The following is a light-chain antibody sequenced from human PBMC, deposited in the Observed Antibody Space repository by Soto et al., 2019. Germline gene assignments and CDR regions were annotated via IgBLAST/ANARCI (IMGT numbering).Light chain of an antibody. V-gene: IGKV1-39*01. CDR2: GTS. J-gene: IGKJ4*01. Sequence: DIQMTQSPSFLSASVGDTVTMTCRASQSISGYLNWFQQKPGQAPKLLIHGTSSLHSGVPSRFVGSGSGADFTLTINSLNPEDFATYFCQQSFMTPLTFDGGTKIEIK. CDR1: QSISGY. CDR3: QQSFMTPLT.